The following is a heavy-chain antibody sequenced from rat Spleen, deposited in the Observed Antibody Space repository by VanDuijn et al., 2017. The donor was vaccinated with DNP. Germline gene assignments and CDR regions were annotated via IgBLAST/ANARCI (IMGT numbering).Heavy chain of an antibody. CDR2: INTDGGRT. CDR1: GFTFSSYW. CDR3: AREQFGVTFAY. Sequence: EVQLVETGGGFVQPGRSLKLSCVTSGFTFSSYWMYWIRQAPGKGLEWIASINTDGGRTYYLDSVKGRFTFSRDNAENTIYLQMNSLRSADTATYYFAREQFGVTFAYWGQGTLVSVSS. J-gene: IGHJ3*01. V-gene: IGHV5-58*01. D-gene: IGHD4-3*01.